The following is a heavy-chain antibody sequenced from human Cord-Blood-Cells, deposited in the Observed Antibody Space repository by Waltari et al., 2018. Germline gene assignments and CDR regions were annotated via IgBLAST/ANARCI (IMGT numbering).Heavy chain of an antibody. V-gene: IGHV4-38-2*02. J-gene: IGHJ4*02. CDR2: IQHSGST. Sequence: QVQLQESGPGLVKPSETLSLTCTVSGYSFSRGYYWGWIRQRPGKGLEWIGSIQHSGSTYYTPSLKSRVTISVDTSKNQFSLKLSSVTAADTAVYYCASAWIQLWFDYWGQGTLVTVSS. D-gene: IGHD5-18*01. CDR3: ASAWIQLWFDY. CDR1: GYSFSRGYY.